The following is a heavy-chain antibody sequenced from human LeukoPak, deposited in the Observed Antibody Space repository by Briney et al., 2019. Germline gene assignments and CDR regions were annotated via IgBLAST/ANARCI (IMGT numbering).Heavy chain of an antibody. CDR3: SKADYGDYVIDY. D-gene: IGHD4-17*01. V-gene: IGHV3-43D*03. CDR1: GFTFGDYA. CDR2: ISWDGGST. J-gene: IGHJ4*02. Sequence: GGSLRLSCAASGFTFGDYAMRWVRHAPGKGLEWVSLISWDGGSTYYADSVKARFTISRDNSKNSLYLQMNSLRAEDTALYYCSKADYGDYVIDYWGQGTLVTVSS.